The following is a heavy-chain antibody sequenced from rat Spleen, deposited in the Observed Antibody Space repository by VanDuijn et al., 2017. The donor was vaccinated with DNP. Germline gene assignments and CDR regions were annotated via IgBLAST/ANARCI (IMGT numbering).Heavy chain of an antibody. J-gene: IGHJ2*01. CDR2: ISYDGGST. Sequence: EVQLVESGGGLVQPGRSLKLSCAASGFTFSDYYMAWVRQAPTKGLEWVAYISYDGGSTYYGDSVKGRCTISRDNAKSTLYLQMNSLRSEDLATYYCARWADYFDYWGQGVMVTASS. CDR1: GFTFSDYY. V-gene: IGHV5-22*01. D-gene: IGHD4-6*01. CDR3: ARWADYFDY.